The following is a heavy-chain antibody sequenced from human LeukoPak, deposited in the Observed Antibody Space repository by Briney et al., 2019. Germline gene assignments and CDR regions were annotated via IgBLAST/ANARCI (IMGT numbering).Heavy chain of an antibody. J-gene: IGHJ4*02. CDR2: IYHSGTT. CDR1: GYSITSSSW. CDR3: ARKENVYYYFDY. Sequence: SETLSLTCAVSGYSITSSSWWGWIRQPPGKGLEWIGYIYHSGTTYYNPSLQSRVTMSVDTSKNQFSLKLSSVTGVDTAVYYCARKENVYYYFDYWGQGTLVTVSS. V-gene: IGHV4-28*01. D-gene: IGHD3-10*01.